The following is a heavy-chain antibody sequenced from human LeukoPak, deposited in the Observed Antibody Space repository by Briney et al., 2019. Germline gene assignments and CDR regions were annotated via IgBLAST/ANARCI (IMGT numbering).Heavy chain of an antibody. Sequence: GGSLRLSCAASGFTFSGSAMHWVRQASGKGLEWVGRIRSKANSYAITYDASVKGRFTISRDNAKNSLLLQMNSLRAEDTAVYYCARLPAYCSSTSCYYDYWGQGTLVTVSS. CDR2: IRSKANSYAI. CDR1: GFTFSGSA. CDR3: ARLPAYCSSTSCYYDY. D-gene: IGHD2-2*01. J-gene: IGHJ4*02. V-gene: IGHV3-73*01.